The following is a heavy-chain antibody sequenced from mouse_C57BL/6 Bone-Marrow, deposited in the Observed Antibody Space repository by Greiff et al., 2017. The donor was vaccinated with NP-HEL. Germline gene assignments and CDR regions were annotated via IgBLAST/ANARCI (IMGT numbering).Heavy chain of an antibody. V-gene: IGHV1-81*01. CDR1: GYTFTSYG. CDR3: ARRGGSRGYFDY. Sequence: VHLVESGAELARPGASVKLSCKASGYTFTSYGISWVKQRTGQGLEWIGEIYPRSGNTYYNEKFKGKATLTAGKSSSTAYMELRSLTSEDSAVYFCARRGGSRGYFDYWGQGTTLTVSS. J-gene: IGHJ2*01. CDR2: IYPRSGNT. D-gene: IGHD1-1*01.